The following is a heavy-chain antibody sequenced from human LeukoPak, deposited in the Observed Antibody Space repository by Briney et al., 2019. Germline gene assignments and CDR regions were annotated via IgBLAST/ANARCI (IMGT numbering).Heavy chain of an antibody. Sequence: GGSLRLSCAASGFTVSSNYMSWVRQAPGKGLEWVSVIYSGGSTYYADSVKGRFTISRDNSKNTLYLQMNSLRAEDTAVEYCAREGYSYGYNYWGQGTLVTVSS. D-gene: IGHD5-18*01. V-gene: IGHV3-53*01. CDR1: GFTVSSNY. CDR2: IYSGGST. J-gene: IGHJ4*02. CDR3: AREGYSYGYNY.